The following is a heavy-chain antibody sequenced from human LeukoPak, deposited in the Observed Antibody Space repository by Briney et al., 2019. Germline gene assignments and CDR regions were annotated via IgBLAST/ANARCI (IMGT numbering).Heavy chain of an antibody. Sequence: GGSLRLSCAASGFTFSSYSMNWVRQAPGKGLEWVSYISSSGGTMYYADSVKGRFTISRDNAKYSLYLQMNSLRDEDTAVYFCARDGGYDYVWGSYRYNVDYWGQGTLVTVSS. CDR3: ARDGGYDYVWGSYRYNVDY. V-gene: IGHV3-48*02. CDR2: ISSSGGTM. D-gene: IGHD3-16*02. CDR1: GFTFSSYS. J-gene: IGHJ4*02.